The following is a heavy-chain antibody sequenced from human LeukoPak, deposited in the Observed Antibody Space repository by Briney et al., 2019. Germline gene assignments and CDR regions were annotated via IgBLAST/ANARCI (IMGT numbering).Heavy chain of an antibody. CDR3: ARGDLWLGH. J-gene: IGHJ4*02. D-gene: IGHD3-10*01. CDR2: IKSDGSEE. CDR1: GFIFSNYW. Sequence: PGGSLRLSCAASGFIFSNYWMCWVRQAPGKGLEWVANIKSDGSEEYYGDSVKGRFTISRDNAKNSLYLQMNSLRVEDTAVYYCARGDLWLGHWGQGSLATVSS. V-gene: IGHV3-7*01.